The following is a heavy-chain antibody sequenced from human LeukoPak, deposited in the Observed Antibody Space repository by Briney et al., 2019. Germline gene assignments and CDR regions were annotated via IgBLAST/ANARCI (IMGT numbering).Heavy chain of an antibody. J-gene: IGHJ3*02. CDR1: GGSIRSYY. CDR3: ARDPSYNWNYFHAFDI. D-gene: IGHD1-7*01. V-gene: IGHV4-59*01. CDR2: IYYSGST. Sequence: ASETLSLTCTVSGGSIRSYYWSWIRQPPGKGLEWIGYIYYSGSTNYNPSLKSRVTISVDTSKNQFSLKLSSVTAADTAVYYCARDPSYNWNYFHAFDIWGQGTMVTVSS.